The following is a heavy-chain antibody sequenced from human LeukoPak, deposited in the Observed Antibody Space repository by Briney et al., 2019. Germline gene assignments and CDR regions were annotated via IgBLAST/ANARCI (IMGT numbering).Heavy chain of an antibody. D-gene: IGHD1-26*01. J-gene: IGHJ3*02. Sequence: GGSLRLSCAASGFTFSSYSMNWVRQAPGKGLEWVSPISSSSSYIYYADSVKGRFTISRDNAKNSLYLQMNSLRAEDTAVYYCARVSQWELAEAFDIWGQGTMVTVSS. CDR3: ARVSQWELAEAFDI. CDR2: ISSSSSYI. CDR1: GFTFSSYS. V-gene: IGHV3-21*01.